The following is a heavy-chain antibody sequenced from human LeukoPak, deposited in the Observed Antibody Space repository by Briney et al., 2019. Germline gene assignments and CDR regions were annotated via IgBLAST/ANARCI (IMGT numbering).Heavy chain of an antibody. CDR2: MNPNSGNT. D-gene: IGHD3-10*01. CDR1: RYTFTSYD. Sequence: ASVKVSCKASRYTFTSYDINWVRQATGQGLEWMGWMNPNSGNTGYAQKFQGRVTMTRNTSISTAYMELSSLRSEDTAVYYCARLLDVLLWFGELRRWFDPWGQGTLVTVSS. J-gene: IGHJ5*02. V-gene: IGHV1-8*01. CDR3: ARLLDVLLWFGELRRWFDP.